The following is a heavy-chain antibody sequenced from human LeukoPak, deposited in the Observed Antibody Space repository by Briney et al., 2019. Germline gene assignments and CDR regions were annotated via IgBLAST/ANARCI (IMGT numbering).Heavy chain of an antibody. Sequence: GGSLRLSCAASGFSFSSYLMHWVRQAPGKGLVWVSRINSDGTTTTYADSVKGRFTVSRDNAKSTLYLQMNSLRAEDTAVYYCAGGRYCSGGTCYFDYWGQGALVTVSS. CDR3: AGGRYCSGGTCYFDY. J-gene: IGHJ4*02. CDR1: GFSFSSYL. D-gene: IGHD2-15*01. V-gene: IGHV3-74*01. CDR2: INSDGTTT.